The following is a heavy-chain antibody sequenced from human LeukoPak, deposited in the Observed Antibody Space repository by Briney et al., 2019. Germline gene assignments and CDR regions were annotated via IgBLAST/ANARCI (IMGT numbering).Heavy chain of an antibody. CDR2: IYSGGST. V-gene: IGHV3-66*01. Sequence: GGSLRLSCAASGFTVSSNYMSWVRQAPGKGLEWVSVIYSGGSTYYADSVKGRFTIPRDNSKNTLYLQMNSLRAEDTAVYYCAREGRTYYDFWSGYYKGIDYWGQGTLVTVSS. J-gene: IGHJ4*02. D-gene: IGHD3-3*01. CDR3: AREGRTYYDFWSGYYKGIDY. CDR1: GFTVSSNY.